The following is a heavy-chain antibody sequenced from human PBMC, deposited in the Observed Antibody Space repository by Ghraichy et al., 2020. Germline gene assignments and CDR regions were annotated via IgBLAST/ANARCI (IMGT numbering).Heavy chain of an antibody. J-gene: IGHJ6*02. D-gene: IGHD6-13*01. CDR2: INAGNGNT. V-gene: IGHV1-3*01. CDR3: ARRESIAAAGNYYYGMDV. Sequence: ASVKVSCKASGYTFTSYAMHWVRQAPGQRLEWMGWINAGNGNTKYSQKFQGRVTITRDTSASTAYMELSSLRSEDTAVYYCARRESIAAAGNYYYGMDVWGQGTTVTVSS. CDR1: GYTFTSYA.